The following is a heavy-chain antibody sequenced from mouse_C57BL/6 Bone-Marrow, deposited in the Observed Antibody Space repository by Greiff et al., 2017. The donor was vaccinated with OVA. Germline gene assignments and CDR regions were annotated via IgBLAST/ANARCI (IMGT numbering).Heavy chain of an antibody. CDR2: IHPNSGST. J-gene: IGHJ1*03. CDR1: GYTFTSYW. CDR3: ARGDLGDWYFDV. V-gene: IGHV1-64*01. Sequence: QVQLQQPGAELVKPGASVKLSCKASGYTFTSYWMHWVKQRPGQGLEWIGMIHPNSGSTNYNEKFKSKATLTVDKSSSTAYMQLSSLTSEDSAVYYCARGDLGDWYFDVWGTGTTVTVSS. D-gene: IGHD1-1*02.